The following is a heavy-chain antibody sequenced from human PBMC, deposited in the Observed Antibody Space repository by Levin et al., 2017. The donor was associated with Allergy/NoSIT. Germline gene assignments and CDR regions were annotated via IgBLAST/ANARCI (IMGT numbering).Heavy chain of an antibody. CDR1: GGSSSGYY. CDR2: INHRGST. J-gene: IGHJ5*02. D-gene: IGHD3-10*01. V-gene: IGHV4-34*01. CDR3: ARGSTPSGRRANRFDP. Sequence: NSSETLSLTCAVFGGSSSGYYCNWIRQSPGEGLEWIGEINHRGSTNYNPSLQSRLTLSVDTSNNHCSLRLTSVSAADTAVYYCARGSTPSGRRANRFDPWGQGILVTVSS.